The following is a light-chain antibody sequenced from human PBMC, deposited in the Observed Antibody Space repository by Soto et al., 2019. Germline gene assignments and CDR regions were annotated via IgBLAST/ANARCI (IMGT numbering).Light chain of an antibody. J-gene: IGKJ3*01. CDR2: GAS. Sequence: IQLTQSPSSLSASVGDRVTISCRASQGIANFLAWYQQKPGKAPKLLIYGASTLQSGVPSGFSGSGSGTDFTLTISSLQPVDFATYYCQQLNSFPIPFGPGTKVDIK. CDR1: QGIANF. V-gene: IGKV1-9*01. CDR3: QQLNSFPIP.